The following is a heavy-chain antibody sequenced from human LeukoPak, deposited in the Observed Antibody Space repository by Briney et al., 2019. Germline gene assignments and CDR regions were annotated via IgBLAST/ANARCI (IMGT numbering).Heavy chain of an antibody. J-gene: IGHJ4*02. CDR3: VGGGGWLPDF. V-gene: IGHV3-7*01. CDR1: GFTFSSYW. CDR2: IKQDGSVK. Sequence: GGSLRLSCAASGFTFSSYWMSWVRQAPGKGLEWVANIKQDGSVKYYVDSVKGRFTISRDNAKNSLYLQINSLRAEDTAVYYCVGGGGWLPDFWGQGVLVTVSS. D-gene: IGHD3-9*01.